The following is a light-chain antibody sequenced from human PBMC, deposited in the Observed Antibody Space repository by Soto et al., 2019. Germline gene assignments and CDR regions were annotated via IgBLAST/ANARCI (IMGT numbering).Light chain of an antibody. CDR2: EVS. J-gene: IGLJ3*02. CDR3: SSYAGTINPLV. CDR1: SSDVGGYNF. V-gene: IGLV2-8*01. Sequence: QSALTQPPSASGSPGQSVTISCTGSSSDVGGYNFVSWYQQHPGKAPKLMIYEVSERPSGVPNRFSGSKSGNTASLTVSGLQTDDEADYYCSSYAGTINPLVFGGGTKLTVL.